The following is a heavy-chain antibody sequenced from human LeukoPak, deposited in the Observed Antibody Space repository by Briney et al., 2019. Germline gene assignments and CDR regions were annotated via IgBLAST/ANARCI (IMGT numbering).Heavy chain of an antibody. CDR3: AKGSGASRPYYFDY. CDR2: IDGSSGST. D-gene: IGHD2-15*01. V-gene: IGHV3-23*01. J-gene: IGHJ4*02. CDR1: GFAFSSYV. Sequence: GGSLRLSCAASGFAFSSYVMSWVRQAPGKGLEWVSAIDGSSGSTYYADSMKGRFTISRDNSKNTLYLQMNSLRAEDTAVYYCAKGSGASRPYYFDYWGQGTLVTVSS.